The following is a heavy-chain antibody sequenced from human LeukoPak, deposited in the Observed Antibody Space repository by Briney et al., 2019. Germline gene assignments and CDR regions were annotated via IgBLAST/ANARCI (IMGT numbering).Heavy chain of an antibody. CDR2: IIPIFGTA. V-gene: IGHV1-69*13. CDR3: ARGGDYYDSSGYYKGFDP. Sequence: ASVKVSCKASGGTFSSYAISWVRQAPGQGLEWMGGIIPIFGTANYAQKFQGRVTFTADESTSTAYMELSSLRSEDTAVYYCARGGDYYDSSGYYKGFDPWGQGTLVTVSS. J-gene: IGHJ5*02. CDR1: GGTFSSYA. D-gene: IGHD3-22*01.